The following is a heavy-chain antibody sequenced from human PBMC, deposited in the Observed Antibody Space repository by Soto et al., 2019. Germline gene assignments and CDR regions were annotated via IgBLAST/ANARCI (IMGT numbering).Heavy chain of an antibody. D-gene: IGHD3-10*01. CDR2: ISYTGGS. V-gene: IGHV4-61*01. Sequence: SETLSLTCSVSPGYLERSNYFWNWIRQPPGKGLEWIGNISYTGGSNPNPALKSRVTLSFDTFNNQFSLTLTSVTAADTAMYFCARSIYGTGGYYSDYWGQGTPVTVSS. CDR1: PGYLERSNYF. J-gene: IGHJ4*02. CDR3: ARSIYGTGGYYSDY.